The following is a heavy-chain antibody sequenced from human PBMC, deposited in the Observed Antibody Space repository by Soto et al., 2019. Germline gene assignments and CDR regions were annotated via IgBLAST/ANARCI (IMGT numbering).Heavy chain of an antibody. Sequence: QVHLVQSGAEVKKPGASVRVSCKTSGGTFSSYSFTWVRQAPGQGLEWMGGIIPILNTANFAQKFQSRVTITADEPTSTVYMDLTSLSPDDPAVSYCARVDYDCTYGFYYDGLDVWGRGTTVTVSS. CDR1: GGTFSSYS. CDR2: IIPILNTA. D-gene: IGHD3-9*01. V-gene: IGHV1-69*01. CDR3: ARVDYDCTYGFYYDGLDV. J-gene: IGHJ6*02.